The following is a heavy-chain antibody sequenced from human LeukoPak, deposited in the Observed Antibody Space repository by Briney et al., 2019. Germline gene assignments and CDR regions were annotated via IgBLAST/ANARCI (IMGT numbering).Heavy chain of an antibody. J-gene: IGHJ4*02. D-gene: IGHD5-12*01. CDR3: ARTKRGYNDY. CDR1: GGSISSYY. CDR2: IYYSGST. Sequence: SETLSLTCTVSGGSISSYYWSWIRQPPGKGLEWIGYIYYSGSTNYNPSLKSRVTISVDTSKNQFSLKLSSVTAADTAVYYCARTKRGYNDYWGQGTLVTVSS. V-gene: IGHV4-59*01.